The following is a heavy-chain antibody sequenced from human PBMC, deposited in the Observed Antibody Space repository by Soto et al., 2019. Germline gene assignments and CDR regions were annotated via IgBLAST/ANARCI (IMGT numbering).Heavy chain of an antibody. D-gene: IGHD2-21*02. CDR2: ISYDGSNK. J-gene: IGHJ3*02. CDR3: AKDLWVTDAFDI. CDR1: GFTFSSYG. Sequence: QVQLVESGGGVVQPGRSLRLSCAASGFTFSSYGMHWVRQAPGKGLEWVAVISYDGSNKYYADSVKGRFTISRDNSKNTLYLQMNSLRAEDTAVYYCAKDLWVTDAFDIWGQGTMVTVSS. V-gene: IGHV3-30*18.